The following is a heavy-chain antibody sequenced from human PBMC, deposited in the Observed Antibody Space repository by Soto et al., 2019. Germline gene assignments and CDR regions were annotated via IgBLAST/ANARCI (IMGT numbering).Heavy chain of an antibody. CDR3: ARDRIPTGMDV. Sequence: PGGSLRLSCAASGFTFSSYAMSWVRQSPGKGLTWVSVITGSGGSTYYADSVKGRFTISRDNSKNTLYLQMNSLRAEDTAVYYCARDRIPTGMDVWGQGTTVTVSS. CDR1: GFTFSSYA. J-gene: IGHJ6*02. CDR2: ITGSGGST. V-gene: IGHV3-23*01.